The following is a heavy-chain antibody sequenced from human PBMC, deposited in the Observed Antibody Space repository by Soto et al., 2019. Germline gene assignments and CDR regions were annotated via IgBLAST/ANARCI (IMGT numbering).Heavy chain of an antibody. CDR2: FDPEDGET. V-gene: IGHV1-24*01. CDR3: ATLPVEMATITFLSAFDI. J-gene: IGHJ3*02. Sequence: QVQLVQSGAEVKKPGASVKVSCKVSGYTLTELSMHWVRQAPGKGLEWMGGFDPEDGETIYAQKFQGRVTMTEDTATDTAYMELSSLRYEDTAVYYCATLPVEMATITFLSAFDIWGQGTMVTVSS. CDR1: GYTLTELS. D-gene: IGHD5-12*01.